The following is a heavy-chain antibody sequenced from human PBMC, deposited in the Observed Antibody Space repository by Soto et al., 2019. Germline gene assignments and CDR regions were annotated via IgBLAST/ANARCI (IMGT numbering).Heavy chain of an antibody. J-gene: IGHJ6*02. CDR1: GGSISSGGYS. V-gene: IGHV4-30-2*01. Sequence: PSETLSLTCAVSGGSISSGGYSWSWIRQPPGKGLECIGYIYHSVSTYYNPSLKSRVTISVDRSKNQFSLKLSSVTAADTAVYYCARTPLTAVEMATFPGLGYYGMDVWGQGTTVTVSS. D-gene: IGHD5-12*01. CDR3: ARTPLTAVEMATFPGLGYYGMDV. CDR2: IYHSVST.